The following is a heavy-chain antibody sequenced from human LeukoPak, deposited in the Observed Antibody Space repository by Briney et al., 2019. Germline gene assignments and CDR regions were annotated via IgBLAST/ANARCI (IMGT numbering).Heavy chain of an antibody. D-gene: IGHD3-10*01. V-gene: IGHV4-39*07. CDR1: GGSISSSSYY. Sequence: SETLSLTCTVSGGSISSSSYYWGWIRQPPGKGLEWIGSIYYSGSTYYNPSLKSRVTISVDTSKNQFSLKLSSVTAADTAVYNCARDIRAYRYYGSGSFDYWAQGPLVTVP. J-gene: IGHJ4*02. CDR2: IYYSGST. CDR3: ARDIRAYRYYGSGSFDY.